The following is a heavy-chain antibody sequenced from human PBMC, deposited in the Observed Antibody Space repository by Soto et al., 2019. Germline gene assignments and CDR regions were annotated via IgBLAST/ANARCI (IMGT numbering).Heavy chain of an antibody. CDR3: ARDIPRGASYLDN. J-gene: IGHJ4*02. Sequence: PGGSMRLSCTAAGFTFSNHGMTWIRQTTGKGPERVANINEDGSAGYYVDSVRGRFIISRDNAKNSLYLQMNGLRADDTAVYYCARDIPRGASYLDNWGQGTLVTVSS. CDR2: INEDGSAG. V-gene: IGHV3-7*01. CDR1: GFTFSNHG. D-gene: IGHD1-26*01.